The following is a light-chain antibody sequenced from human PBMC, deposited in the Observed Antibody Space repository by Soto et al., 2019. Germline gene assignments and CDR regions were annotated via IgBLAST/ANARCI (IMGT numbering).Light chain of an antibody. Sequence: EIVLTQSPGTLSLSPGERATLSCRASQSVSSSYLAWYQHKPGQAPRHLIYGASSRATGIPDRFSGSGSGTDCTLTISRLEPEDFAVYYCQQYGSSPYTFGHGTKLEIK. CDR3: QQYGSSPYT. J-gene: IGKJ2*01. CDR2: GAS. CDR1: QSVSSSY. V-gene: IGKV3-20*01.